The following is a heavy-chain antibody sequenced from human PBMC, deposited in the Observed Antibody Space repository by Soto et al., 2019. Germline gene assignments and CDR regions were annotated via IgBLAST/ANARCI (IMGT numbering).Heavy chain of an antibody. CDR1: GGSVSSGPYH. D-gene: IGHD2-8*01. Sequence: QVQLQDSGPGLVKTSETLSLTSTVSGGSVSSGPYHWNWVRQPPGKGLEWIGHISYSGTANYNPSLRGRVIMATDTSMNQFSLRLTSVTAADTAVYYCMRSHGAYWGQGALVTVSP. J-gene: IGHJ4*02. V-gene: IGHV4-61*01. CDR2: ISYSGTA. CDR3: MRSHGAY.